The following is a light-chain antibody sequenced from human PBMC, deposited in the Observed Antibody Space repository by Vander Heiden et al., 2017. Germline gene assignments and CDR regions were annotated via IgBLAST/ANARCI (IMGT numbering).Light chain of an antibody. CDR3: QVWDSNSDHPI. V-gene: IGLV3-21*02. CDR2: DDS. Sequence: SYVLTQPPSMSVAPGQPARITCWGFHIGSKSVHWYQQKPGQAPVLVVYDDSDRPSGIPERISGSKSGNTATLIISRVEAGDEADYYCQVWDSNSDHPIFGTGTKVTVL. J-gene: IGLJ1*01. CDR1: HIGSKS.